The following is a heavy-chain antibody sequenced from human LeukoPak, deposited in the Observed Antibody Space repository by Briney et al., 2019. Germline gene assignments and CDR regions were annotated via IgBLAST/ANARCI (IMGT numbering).Heavy chain of an antibody. J-gene: IGHJ4*02. V-gene: IGHV3-48*02. CDR3: ARRYSSGWYWDS. CDR1: GFTFSSYS. D-gene: IGHD6-19*01. CDR2: ISSSSSTI. Sequence: GGSLRLSCAASGFTFSSYSMNWVRQAPGKGLEWVSSISSSSSTIYYADSVKGRFTISRDNAKNSLFLQMNSLRDEDTAVYFCARRYSSGWYWDSWGQGTLVTVSS.